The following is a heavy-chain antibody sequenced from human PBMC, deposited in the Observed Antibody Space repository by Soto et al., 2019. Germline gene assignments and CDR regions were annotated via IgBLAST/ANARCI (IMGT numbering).Heavy chain of an antibody. CDR2: ISAYNGNT. Sequence: QVQLVQSGAEVKKPGASVKVSCKASGYTFTSYFISWVRQAPGQGLEWMGWISAYNGNTNYVQKLQGRVTVTTDPSTRTAYMELRRLSTDDTAVYYCARDLPPSEYWGQGTLVTVPS. J-gene: IGHJ4*02. V-gene: IGHV1-18*01. CDR3: ARDLPPSEY. CDR1: GYTFTSYF.